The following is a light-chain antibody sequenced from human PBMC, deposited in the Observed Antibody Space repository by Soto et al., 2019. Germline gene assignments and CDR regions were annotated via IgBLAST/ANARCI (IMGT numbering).Light chain of an antibody. CDR3: QQHNNWPPIT. CDR1: QSVSNN. V-gene: IGKV3-15*01. Sequence: EIVMPKSPATLSVSAGERVPLSGRPSQSVSNNLVWYQQKPGQAHRLIMYGSSIRATGIPVRFSGSGSGTEFTLTISRLQSEDLALYDGQQHNNWPPITGWQGTRREIK. CDR2: GSS. J-gene: IGKJ5*01.